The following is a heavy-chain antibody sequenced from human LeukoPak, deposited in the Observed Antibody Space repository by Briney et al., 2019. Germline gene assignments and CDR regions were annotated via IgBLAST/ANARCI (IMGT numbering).Heavy chain of an antibody. CDR2: ISSSSSTI. V-gene: IGHV3-48*01. CDR1: GITFSKFG. D-gene: IGHD4-17*01. Sequence: PGGSLRLSCGASGITFSKFGMSWVRQAPGKGLEWVSYISSSSSTIYYADSVKGRFTISRDNAKNSLYLQMNSLRAEDTAVYYCARVPNGDYVIWFDPWGQGTLVTVSS. J-gene: IGHJ5*02. CDR3: ARVPNGDYVIWFDP.